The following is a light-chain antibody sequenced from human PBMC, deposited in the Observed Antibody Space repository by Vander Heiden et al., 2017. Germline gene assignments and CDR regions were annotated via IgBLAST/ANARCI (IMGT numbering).Light chain of an antibody. Sequence: QSLLTQPPSVPRPPGQRFPISCSGSSSNIGAGSDVNWYQQLPGTAPKLLIYGNSNRPSGVPNRFSGSKSGTSASLAITGLQAEDEADYYCQSYDSSLGVVFGGGTKLTVL. V-gene: IGLV1-40*01. CDR1: SSNIGAGSD. CDR3: QSYDSSLGVV. CDR2: GNS. J-gene: IGLJ2*01.